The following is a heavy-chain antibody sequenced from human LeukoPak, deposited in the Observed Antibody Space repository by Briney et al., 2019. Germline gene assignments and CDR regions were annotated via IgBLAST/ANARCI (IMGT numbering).Heavy chain of an antibody. CDR1: GFTFANYA. Sequence: GGSLRLSCAASGFTFANYAMHWVRQVPGKGLEWVSGIRWNSGGIAYADSVKGRFTIPRDNAKNSLYLQMNSLGAEDTALYYCANGDDSSGYYYTWTYWGQGTLVTVSS. CDR3: ANGDDSSGYYYTWTY. D-gene: IGHD3-22*01. J-gene: IGHJ4*02. V-gene: IGHV3-9*01. CDR2: IRWNSGGI.